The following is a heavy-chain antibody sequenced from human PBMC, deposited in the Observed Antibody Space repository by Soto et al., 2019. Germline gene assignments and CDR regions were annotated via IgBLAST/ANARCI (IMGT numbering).Heavy chain of an antibody. CDR1: GGSISSGDYY. D-gene: IGHD3-10*01. CDR3: ARDSSGSYYNPRQE. J-gene: IGHJ4*02. Sequence: SETLSLTCTVSGGSISSGDYYWSWIRQPPGKGLEWIGYIYYSGSTYYNPSLKSRVTISVDTSKNQFSLKLSSVTAADTAVYYCARDSSGSYYNPRQEWGQGTLVTVSS. CDR2: IYYSGST. V-gene: IGHV4-30-4*01.